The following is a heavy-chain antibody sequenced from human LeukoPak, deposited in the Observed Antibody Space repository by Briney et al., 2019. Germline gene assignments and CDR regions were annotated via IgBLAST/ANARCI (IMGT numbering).Heavy chain of an antibody. D-gene: IGHD3-22*01. Sequence: PSETLSLTCTVSGGSISSYYWSWIRQPPGKGLEWIGYIYYSGSTNYNPSLKSRVTISVDTSKNQFSLKLSSVTAADTAVYYCAGGTYYYGSSGYYYDAFDIWGQGTMVTVSS. J-gene: IGHJ3*02. CDR1: GGSISSYY. CDR2: IYYSGST. CDR3: AGGTYYYGSSGYYYDAFDI. V-gene: IGHV4-59*01.